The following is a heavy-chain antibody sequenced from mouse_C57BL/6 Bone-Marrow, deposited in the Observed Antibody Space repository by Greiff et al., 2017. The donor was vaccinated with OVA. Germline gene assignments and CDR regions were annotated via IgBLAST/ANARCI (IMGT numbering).Heavy chain of an antibody. CDR2: IHPNSGST. CDR3: ARRVITTGYFDD. CDR1: GYTFTSYW. D-gene: IGHD1-1*01. J-gene: IGHJ2*01. Sequence: VQLQQPGAELVKPGASVKLSCKASGYTFTSYWMHWVKQRPGQGLEWIGMIHPNSGSTNYNEKFKSKATLTVDKSSSTAYMQLSSLTSEDSAVYDCARRVITTGYFDDWGQGTTLTVSS. V-gene: IGHV1-64*01.